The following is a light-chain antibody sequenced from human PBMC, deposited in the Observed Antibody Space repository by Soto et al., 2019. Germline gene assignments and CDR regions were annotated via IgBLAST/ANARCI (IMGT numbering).Light chain of an antibody. V-gene: IGLV2-14*01. J-gene: IGLJ3*02. CDR2: EVR. Sequence: QSALTQPASVSGSPGQSITISCTGTSSDVGDYDYVSWYQQHPGKAPKLMIYEVRNRPSGVSNRFSGSKSCNTASLAISGLQAEDEANYYCSSYTNSNTWVFGGGTKLTVL. CDR1: SSDVGDYDY. CDR3: SSYTNSNTWV.